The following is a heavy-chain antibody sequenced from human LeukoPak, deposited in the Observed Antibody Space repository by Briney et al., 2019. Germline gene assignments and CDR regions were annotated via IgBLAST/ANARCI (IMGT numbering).Heavy chain of an antibody. J-gene: IGHJ4*02. CDR3: TRNTHFYDSIGYDEDY. V-gene: IGHV1-18*01. D-gene: IGHD3-22*01. CDR2: ISAYNGNT. Sequence: GASVKVSCKASGYTFTSYGISWVRQAPGQGREWMGWISAYNGNTNYAQKLQGRVTMTTDTSTSTAYMELRSLRSDDTAVYYCTRNTHFYDSIGYDEDYWGQGTLVTVSS. CDR1: GYTFTSYG.